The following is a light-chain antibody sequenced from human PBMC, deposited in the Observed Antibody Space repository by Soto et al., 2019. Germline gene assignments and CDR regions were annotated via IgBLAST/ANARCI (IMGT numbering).Light chain of an antibody. CDR2: SAS. Sequence: DIQMTQSPSSLSASVGDRVTITCRASQSVSAFLNWYRHKPGKAPELLIFSASSLQPGVPSRFSGRGSGTAFTLTITSLQPEDFGTCYCQQTYSPPGTFGQGTKVDIK. V-gene: IGKV1-39*01. J-gene: IGKJ1*01. CDR3: QQTYSPPGT. CDR1: QSVSAF.